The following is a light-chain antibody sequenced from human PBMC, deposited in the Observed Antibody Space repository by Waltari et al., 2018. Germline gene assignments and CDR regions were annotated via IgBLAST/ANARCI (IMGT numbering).Light chain of an antibody. CDR2: DDS. Sequence: SYVLTQPPSVSVAPGQTASITCGGDNIGSKSVNWYQQKAGQAPVLFVHDDSDRPSGIPERLSGSNSGNTATLTISRVEAGDEADFYCQVWDSGSGHPHVVFGGGTRLTVL. V-gene: IGLV3-21*02. CDR3: QVWDSGSGHPHVV. J-gene: IGLJ2*01. CDR1: NIGSKS.